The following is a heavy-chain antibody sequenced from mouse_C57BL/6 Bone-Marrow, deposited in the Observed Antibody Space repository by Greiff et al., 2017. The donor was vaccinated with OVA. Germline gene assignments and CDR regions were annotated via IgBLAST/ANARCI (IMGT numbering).Heavy chain of an antibody. CDR1: GYTFTNYW. J-gene: IGHJ3*01. V-gene: IGHV1-63*01. CDR2: IYPGGGYT. D-gene: IGHD2-5*01. CDR3: ARAGSNYPFAY. Sequence: QVQLKESGAELVRPGTSVKMSCKASGYTFTNYWIGWAKQRPGHGLEWIGDIYPGGGYTNYNEKFKGKATLTADKSSSTAYMQFSSLTSEDSAIYYCARAGSNYPFAYWGQGTLVTVSA.